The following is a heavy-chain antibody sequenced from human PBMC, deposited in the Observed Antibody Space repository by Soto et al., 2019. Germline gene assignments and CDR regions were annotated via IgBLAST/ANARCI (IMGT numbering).Heavy chain of an antibody. CDR3: AGDGPRGVTIFGVVIIPYYCGVDV. D-gene: IGHD3-3*01. CDR1: GFTFSSYA. J-gene: IGHJ6*02. CDR2: ISYDGSNK. V-gene: IGHV3-30-3*01. Sequence: PGGSLRLSCAASGFTFSSYAMHWVRQAPGKGLEWVAVISYDGSNKYYADSVKGRFTISRDNSKNTLYLQMNSLRAEDTAVYYCAGDGPRGVTIFGVVIIPYYCGVDVCGQGTRATVYS.